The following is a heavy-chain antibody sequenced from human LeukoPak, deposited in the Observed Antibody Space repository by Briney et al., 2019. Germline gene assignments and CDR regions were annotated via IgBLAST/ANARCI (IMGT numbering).Heavy chain of an antibody. Sequence: GESLRLSCAASGFTFSSYAMHWVRQALGKGLEWVAVISYDGSNKYYADSVKGRFTISRDNSKNTLYLQMNSLRAEDTAVYYCARAGSGWYLDYWGQGTLVTVSS. D-gene: IGHD6-19*01. CDR1: GFTFSSYA. CDR3: ARAGSGWYLDY. CDR2: ISYDGSNK. J-gene: IGHJ4*02. V-gene: IGHV3-30*04.